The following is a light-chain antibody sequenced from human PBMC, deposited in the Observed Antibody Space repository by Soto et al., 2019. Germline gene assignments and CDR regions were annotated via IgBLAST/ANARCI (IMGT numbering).Light chain of an antibody. V-gene: IGKV3D-20*02. Sequence: EILLTQSPATLSVSPGERATLSCRASQTVRNNYLAWYQQKPGQAPRLLIYDASSRATGIPARFSGSGSGTDFTLTISSLEPEDFAVYYCQQRSNWPLTFGQGTRLEIK. J-gene: IGKJ5*01. CDR2: DAS. CDR1: QTVRNNY. CDR3: QQRSNWPLT.